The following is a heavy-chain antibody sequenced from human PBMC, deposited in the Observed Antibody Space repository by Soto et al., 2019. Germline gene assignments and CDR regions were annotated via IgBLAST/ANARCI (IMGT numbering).Heavy chain of an antibody. J-gene: IGHJ6*02. CDR1: GFTVSSNY. Sequence: EVQLVESGGGLIQPGGSLRLSCAASGFTVSSNYMSWVRQAPGKGLEWVSVIYSGGSTYYADSVKGRFTISRDNSKNTLYRHMNSLRAEDTAVYYCATLPGPGELLYYYYGMDVWGQGTTVTVSS. CDR2: IYSGGST. D-gene: IGHD1-7*01. CDR3: ATLPGPGELLYYYYGMDV. V-gene: IGHV3-53*01.